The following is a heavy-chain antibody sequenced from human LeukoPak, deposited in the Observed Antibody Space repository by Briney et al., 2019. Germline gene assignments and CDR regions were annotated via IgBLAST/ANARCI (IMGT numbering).Heavy chain of an antibody. CDR2: ISYDGTNK. J-gene: IGHJ4*02. D-gene: IGHD3-10*01. CDR1: GFTFSHYA. V-gene: IGHV3-30*03. CDR3: ARDWGSLYYLDF. Sequence: PGGSLRLSCAASGFTFSHYAMHWVRQAPGKGLDWVAVISYDGTNKYYADSVKGRFTISRDNAKDSLYLQMNSLRDDDTAVYYCARDWGSLYYLDFWGQGTLVTVSS.